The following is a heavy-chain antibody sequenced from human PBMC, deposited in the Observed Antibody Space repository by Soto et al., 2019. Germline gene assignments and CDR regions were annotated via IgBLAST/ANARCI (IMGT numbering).Heavy chain of an antibody. CDR1: GGSFSGYY. V-gene: IGHV4-34*01. D-gene: IGHD6-6*01. Sequence: QVQLQQWGAGLLKPSETLSLTCAVYGGSFSGYYWSWIRQPPGKGLEWIGEIKHSGSTNYNPSLKSRVTISVDTSKNQFSLKLSSVTAADTAVYYCAREYSSSSGWFDPWGQGTLVTVSS. J-gene: IGHJ5*02. CDR3: AREYSSSSGWFDP. CDR2: IKHSGST.